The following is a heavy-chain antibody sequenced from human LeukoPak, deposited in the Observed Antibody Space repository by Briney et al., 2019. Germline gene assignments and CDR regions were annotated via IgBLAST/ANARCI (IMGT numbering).Heavy chain of an antibody. D-gene: IGHD3-16*01. CDR2: ISSSSSTI. CDR3: ARDFRGGFDY. J-gene: IGHJ4*02. CDR1: GFTFSSYS. Sequence: GRSLRLSCAASGFTFSSYSMNWVRQAPGKGLEWVSYISSSSSTIYYADSVKGRFTISGDNAKNSLYLQMNSLRAEDTAVYYCARDFRGGFDYWGQGTLVTVSS. V-gene: IGHV3-48*01.